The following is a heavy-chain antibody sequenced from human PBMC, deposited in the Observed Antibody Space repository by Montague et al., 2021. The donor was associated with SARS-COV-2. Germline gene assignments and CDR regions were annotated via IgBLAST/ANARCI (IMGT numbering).Heavy chain of an antibody. CDR2: ISWNSGSI. V-gene: IGHV3-9*01. CDR1: GFTFSSYS. D-gene: IGHD6-19*01. CDR3: AKDYSSGWRPGYYFDY. J-gene: IGHJ4*02. Sequence: RSLSWAASGFTFSSYSMNWVRQAPGKGLEWVSGISWNSGSIGYADSVKGRFTISRDNAKNSLYLQMNSLRAEDTALYYCAKDYSSGWRPGYYFDYWGQGTLVTVSS.